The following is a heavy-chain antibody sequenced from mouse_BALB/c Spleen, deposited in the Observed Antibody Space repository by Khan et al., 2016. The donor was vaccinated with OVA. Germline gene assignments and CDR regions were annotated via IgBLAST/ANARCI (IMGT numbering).Heavy chain of an antibody. V-gene: IGHV9-3-1*01. Sequence: QIQLVQSGPELKKPGETVKISCKASGYTFTNYGMNWVKQAPGKGLKWMGWINTYTGEPTYADDFEGRFAFSLETSASTAYLQINNLKNEDTATYFCASGGYWYFDVWGAGTTVTVSS. D-gene: IGHD1-1*02. CDR2: INTYTGEP. CDR3: ASGGYWYFDV. J-gene: IGHJ1*01. CDR1: GYTFTNYG.